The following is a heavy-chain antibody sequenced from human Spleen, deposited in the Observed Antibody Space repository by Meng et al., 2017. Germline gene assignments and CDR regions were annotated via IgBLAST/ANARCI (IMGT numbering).Heavy chain of an antibody. CDR2: IHPYNGGT. CDR3: ARDEDISAAGKLFGDY. CDR1: GYIFNDYY. D-gene: IGHD6-13*01. V-gene: IGHV1-2*06. J-gene: IGHJ4*02. Sequence: VQLGQSGAEVKKPGASVKVSCKASGYIFNDYYMYWVRQAPGQGLEWLGRIHPYNGGTTYAQKFQGRVTMTGDTSISTAYMELSGLRSDDTAMYYCARDEDISAAGKLFGDYWGQGTLVTVSS.